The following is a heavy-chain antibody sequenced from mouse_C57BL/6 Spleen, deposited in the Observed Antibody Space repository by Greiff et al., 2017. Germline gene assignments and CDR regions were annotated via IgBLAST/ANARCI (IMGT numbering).Heavy chain of an antibody. D-gene: IGHD2-1*01. CDR2: IYPGDGDT. CDR3: ARRDCNSFSWFAY. J-gene: IGHJ3*01. V-gene: IGHV1-80*01. Sequence: QVQLQQSGAELVKPGASVKISCKASGYAFSSYWMNWVKQRPGKGLEWIGQIYPGDGDTNYNGKFKGKATLTADKSSSTAYMRLSSLTSEDSAVYFCARRDCNSFSWFAYWGQGTLVTVSA. CDR1: GYAFSSYW.